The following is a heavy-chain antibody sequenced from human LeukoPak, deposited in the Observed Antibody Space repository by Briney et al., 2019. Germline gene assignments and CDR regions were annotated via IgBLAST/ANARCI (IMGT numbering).Heavy chain of an antibody. CDR3: AKGLDYGDY. CDR1: GFTFSSYG. V-gene: IGHV3-30*18. Sequence: GGSLRLSCAASGFTFSSYGMHWVRQAPGKGLEWVAVISYDGSNKYYADSVKGRFTISRDNSKNTLYLQVNSLRAEDTAVYYCAKGLDYGDYWGQGTLVTVSS. CDR2: ISYDGSNK. J-gene: IGHJ4*02.